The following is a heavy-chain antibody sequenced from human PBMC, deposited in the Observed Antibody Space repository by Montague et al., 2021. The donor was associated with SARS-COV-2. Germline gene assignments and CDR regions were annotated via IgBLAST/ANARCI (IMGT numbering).Heavy chain of an antibody. CDR1: GRPLNSGCYY. Sequence: TLSLTCTVSGRPLNSGCYYWTWIRQHPGKGLEWIGYVYHTGRTYYNPSLKIRVTMSIDMSKNQFSLNLTSVTAADTSLYYCARDGHSNYNYIDPWGPGILVTVSS. D-gene: IGHD4-11*01. CDR3: ARDGHSNYNYIDP. CDR2: VYHTGRT. J-gene: IGHJ5*02. V-gene: IGHV4-31*03.